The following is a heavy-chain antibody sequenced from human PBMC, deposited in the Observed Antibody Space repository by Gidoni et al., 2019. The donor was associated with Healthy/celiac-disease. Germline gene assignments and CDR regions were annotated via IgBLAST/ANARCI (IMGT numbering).Heavy chain of an antibody. CDR2: IYSGGST. CDR1: GFTVSSNY. Sequence: EVQLVESGGGLVQPGGSLRLSCAASGFTVSSNYMRWVRQAPGKGLEWVSVIYSGGSTYYADSVKGRFTISRDNSKNTLYLQMNSLRAEDTAVYYCARGYDFWSGYWFDYWGQGTLVTVSS. J-gene: IGHJ4*02. D-gene: IGHD3-3*01. V-gene: IGHV3-66*01. CDR3: ARGYDFWSGYWFDY.